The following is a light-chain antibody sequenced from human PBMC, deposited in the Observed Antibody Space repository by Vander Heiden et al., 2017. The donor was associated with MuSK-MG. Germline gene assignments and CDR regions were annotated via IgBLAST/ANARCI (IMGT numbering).Light chain of an antibody. CDR2: QAS. Sequence: DIQMTQSPSSLSASVGDTVTISCRASQTIGRWLAWYQQKPGTAPTLLIDQASLLQTGVPSRFSGSGSGTDFTLTISSLQPDDFATYYCQQYNTYSQWMFGQGTRLEIK. V-gene: IGKV1-5*03. J-gene: IGKJ1*01. CDR1: QTIGRW. CDR3: QQYNTYSQWM.